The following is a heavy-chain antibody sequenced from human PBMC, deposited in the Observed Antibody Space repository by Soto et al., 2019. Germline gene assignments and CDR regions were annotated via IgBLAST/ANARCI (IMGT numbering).Heavy chain of an antibody. Sequence: SETLSLTCTVSGGSISSYYWSWIRQPPGKGLEWIGYIYYSGSTNYNPSLKSRVTISVDTSKNQFSLKLSSVTAADTAVYYCARDQGSGWYDYWGQGTLVTVSS. CDR2: IYYSGST. CDR3: ARDQGSGWYDY. V-gene: IGHV4-59*01. D-gene: IGHD6-19*01. CDR1: GGSISSYY. J-gene: IGHJ4*02.